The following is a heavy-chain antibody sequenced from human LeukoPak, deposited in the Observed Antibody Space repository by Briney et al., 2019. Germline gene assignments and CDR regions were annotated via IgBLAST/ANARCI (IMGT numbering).Heavy chain of an antibody. D-gene: IGHD5-18*01. CDR3: ARAPSYGDT. CDR1: GFNFSRYS. J-gene: IGHJ5*02. V-gene: IGHV3-21*01. CDR2: ISSGSSYI. Sequence: PGGSLRLSCAASGFNFSRYSMNWVRQAPGNGLEWVSSISSGSSYIYYADAVAGRFTISRDNAKNSLSLQTNSLRAEDTAVYYCARAPSYGDTWGQGTLVTVSS.